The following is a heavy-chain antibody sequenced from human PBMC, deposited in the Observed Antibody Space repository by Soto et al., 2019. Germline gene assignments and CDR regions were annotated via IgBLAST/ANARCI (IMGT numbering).Heavy chain of an antibody. Sequence: SETLSLTCTVSGGSVSSGSYYWSWIRQPPGKGLEWIGYIYYSGSTNYNPSLKSRVTISVDTSKNQFSLKLSSVTAADTAVYYCAREGIAAENWFDPWGQGTLVTVSS. CDR2: IYYSGST. V-gene: IGHV4-61*01. CDR1: GGSVSSGSYY. J-gene: IGHJ5*02. CDR3: AREGIAAENWFDP. D-gene: IGHD6-25*01.